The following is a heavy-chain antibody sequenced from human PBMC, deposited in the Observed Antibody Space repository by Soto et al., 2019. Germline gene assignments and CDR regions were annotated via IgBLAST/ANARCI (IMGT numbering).Heavy chain of an antibody. Sequence: QVQLVESGGGVVQPGRSLRLSCAASGFTFSSYGMHWVRQAPGKGLEWVAVIWYDGSNKYYADSVKGRFTISRDNSKNTLYLQMNSLRAEDTAVYYCARGDSSSWYNPFHPWGQGTLVTVSS. J-gene: IGHJ5*02. D-gene: IGHD6-13*01. V-gene: IGHV3-33*01. CDR2: IWYDGSNK. CDR3: ARGDSSSWYNPFHP. CDR1: GFTFSSYG.